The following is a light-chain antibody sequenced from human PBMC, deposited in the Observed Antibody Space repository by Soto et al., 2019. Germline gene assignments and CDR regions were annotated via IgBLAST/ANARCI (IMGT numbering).Light chain of an antibody. Sequence: DIQMTQSPSSLSASVGDRVTITCQASQDISNYLNWYQQKPGKAPKILIYDVSVLEAGVPSRFSGGGSGTHFTLTISSLQAEDAATYYCQQFDDLPLTFACATKVQIK. CDR2: DVS. CDR3: QQFDDLPLT. CDR1: QDISNY. V-gene: IGKV1-33*01. J-gene: IGKJ4*01.